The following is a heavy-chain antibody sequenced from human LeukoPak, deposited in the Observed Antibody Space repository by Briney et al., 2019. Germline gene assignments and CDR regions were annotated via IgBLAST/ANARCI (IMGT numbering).Heavy chain of an antibody. Sequence: GRSLRLSCAASGFTFSSYGMHWVRQAPGKGLEWVAVIWHDGSNTYSADSVKGRFTISRDNSKNTLYLQMNSLRAEDTAVYYCARDGPYSSKDGLDVWGQGTTVIVSS. D-gene: IGHD6-13*01. J-gene: IGHJ6*02. CDR3: ARDGPYSSKDGLDV. V-gene: IGHV3-33*01. CDR1: GFTFSSYG. CDR2: IWHDGSNT.